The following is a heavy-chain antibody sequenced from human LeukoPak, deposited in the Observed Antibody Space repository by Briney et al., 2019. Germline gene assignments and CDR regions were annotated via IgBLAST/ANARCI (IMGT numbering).Heavy chain of an antibody. V-gene: IGHV3-33*01. CDR3: ARDRHCANGVCHSPPGMDV. CDR2: IWFDGKNE. J-gene: IGHJ6*02. D-gene: IGHD2-8*01. Sequence: GGSLRLSCAASGFTFSSYGMHWVRQAPGKGLEWVADIWFDGKNEHFADSVKGRFTISRDNSKNTMYLQINSLRAEDTAVYYCARDRHCANGVCHSPPGMDVWGQGTTVIVSS. CDR1: GFTFSSYG.